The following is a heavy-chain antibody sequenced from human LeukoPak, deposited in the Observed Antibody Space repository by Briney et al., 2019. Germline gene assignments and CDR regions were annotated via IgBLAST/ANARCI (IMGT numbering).Heavy chain of an antibody. Sequence: GGSLRLSCAASGFTFSNNAMSWARQAPGKGLEWVSFISPSGDRTSNADSVEGRFTISRDNPRDTLYLQMNSLRDEDTAGYYCAIMHGYYDGSGYWVQWGQGTLVTVSS. J-gene: IGHJ4*02. V-gene: IGHV3-23*01. CDR3: AIMHGYYDGSGYWVQ. CDR2: ISPSGDRT. D-gene: IGHD3-22*01. CDR1: GFTFSNNA.